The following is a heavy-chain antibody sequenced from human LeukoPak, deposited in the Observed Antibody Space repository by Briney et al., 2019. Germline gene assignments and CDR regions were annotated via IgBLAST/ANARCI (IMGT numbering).Heavy chain of an antibody. CDR2: ISGSGGST. J-gene: IGHJ4*02. CDR1: GFTFSSYA. V-gene: IGHV3-23*01. Sequence: GGPLRLSCAASGFTFSSYAMSWVRQAPGKGLEWVSGISGSGGSTYYADSVKGRFTISRDNSRNTLYLQMNSPRAEDTAVYYCARGGLPSLYYDYIWGSYPYYFDYWGQGTLVTVSS. CDR3: ARGGLPSLYYDYIWGSYPYYFDY. D-gene: IGHD3-16*02.